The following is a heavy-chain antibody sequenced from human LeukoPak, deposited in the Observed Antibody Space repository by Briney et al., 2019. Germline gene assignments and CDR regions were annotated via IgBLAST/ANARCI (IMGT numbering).Heavy chain of an antibody. CDR1: GFIFRSYA. D-gene: IGHD3/OR15-3a*01. V-gene: IGHV3-30-3*01. Sequence: GRSLRLSCAASGFIFRSYAMHWVRQAPGKGLEWVADLSYDGTNKYYIDSVKGRFTISRDNSKNTLYLQMNSLRGEDTAEYYCARVRRTGYHFYGMDVWGQGTTVTVSS. CDR2: LSYDGTNK. J-gene: IGHJ6*02. CDR3: ARVRRTGYHFYGMDV.